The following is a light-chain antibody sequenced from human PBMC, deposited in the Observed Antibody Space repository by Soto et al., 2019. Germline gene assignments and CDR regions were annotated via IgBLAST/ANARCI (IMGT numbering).Light chain of an antibody. CDR2: KAS. J-gene: IGKJ1*01. CDR1: QSIDTW. V-gene: IGKV1-5*03. CDR3: QEYRNDYGT. Sequence: DIQMTQSPATLAASVGDRVSITCRASQSIDTWLAWYQQKAGKAPNLLIYKASRLESGVPSRFSGCGSGTESTLTISSLQPEDFGSYYCQEYRNDYGTFGQGTKVEMK.